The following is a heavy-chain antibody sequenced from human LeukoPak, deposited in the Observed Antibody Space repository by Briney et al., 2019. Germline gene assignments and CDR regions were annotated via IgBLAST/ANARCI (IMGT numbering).Heavy chain of an antibody. V-gene: IGHV3-7*01. CDR2: INQDGSEK. J-gene: IGHJ6*02. D-gene: IGHD3-9*01. CDR3: ARDRGIYYIVKWVPAGMDV. Sequence: PGGSLRLSCAASGFTFSSYVMRWLRRAPGKGLEWVATINQDGSEKYYVDSVKGRFAISRDNAKNSLYLQMNSLRAEDTGVYYCARDRGIYYIVKWVPAGMDVWGQGTRVTVSS. CDR1: GFTFSSYV.